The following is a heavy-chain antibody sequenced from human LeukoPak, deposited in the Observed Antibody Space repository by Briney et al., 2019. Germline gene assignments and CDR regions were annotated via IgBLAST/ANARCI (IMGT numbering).Heavy chain of an antibody. CDR2: IGTAGDT. J-gene: IGHJ6*02. CDR1: GFTFSNFD. Sequence: GGSLRLSCAASGFTFSNFDMHWVRQATGKGLEWVSTIGTAGDTSYPGSVKGRFTISRENGKNSLYLQMNSLRVDDTAVYYCVREWRGIASHYHGMDVWGQGTTVTVSS. V-gene: IGHV3-13*01. CDR3: VREWRGIASHYHGMDV. D-gene: IGHD6-13*01.